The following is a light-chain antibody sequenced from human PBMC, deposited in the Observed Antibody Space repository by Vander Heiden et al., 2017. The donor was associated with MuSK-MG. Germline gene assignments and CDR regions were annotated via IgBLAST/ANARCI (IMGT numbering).Light chain of an antibody. Sequence: QSALTQPASVSVSPGNSITIPYTGTSSYVGGYNSVSCYQQQPGKAPKLMSYDVSNRPSGGSNRFSGSKSGNTASLSISGLQAEDEADYYCSSYASSSPWVFGGGTKLTVL. CDR3: SSYASSSPWV. CDR2: DVS. J-gene: IGLJ3*02. CDR1: SSYVGGYNS. V-gene: IGLV2-14*03.